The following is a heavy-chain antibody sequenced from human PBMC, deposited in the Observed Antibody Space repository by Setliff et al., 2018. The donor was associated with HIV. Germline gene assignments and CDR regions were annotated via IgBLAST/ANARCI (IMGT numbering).Heavy chain of an antibody. CDR2: IWYDGSYK. CDR3: ARSPGVDTNMAFDY. CDR1: GFTFTSYG. J-gene: IGHJ4*02. Sequence: GGSLRLSCAVSGFTFTSYGMHWVRQAPGKGVEWVAVIWYDGSYKYYADSVKGRFTISRHNSKNTLYLQMNSLRAEDTAEYYCARSPGVDTNMAFDYWGQGTLVTVSS. D-gene: IGHD5-18*01. V-gene: IGHV3-33*01.